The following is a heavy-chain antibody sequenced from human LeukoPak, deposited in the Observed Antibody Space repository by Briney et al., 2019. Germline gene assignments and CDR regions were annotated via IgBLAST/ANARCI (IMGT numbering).Heavy chain of an antibody. Sequence: GGSLRLSCAASGFTFSSYAMSWVRQAPGEGLEWVSAISGSGSSTYYADSVKGRFTIYRDNSKNTLYLQMNSLRAEDTAVYYCAKGSSSWYENWFDPWGQGTPVTVSS. CDR2: ISGSGSST. D-gene: IGHD6-13*01. CDR3: AKGSSSWYENWFDP. J-gene: IGHJ5*02. CDR1: GFTFSSYA. V-gene: IGHV3-23*01.